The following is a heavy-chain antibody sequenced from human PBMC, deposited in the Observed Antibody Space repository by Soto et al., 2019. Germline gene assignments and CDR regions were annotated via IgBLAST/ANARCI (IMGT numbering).Heavy chain of an antibody. CDR1: GYTFTSYD. CDR2: MNPNSGNT. V-gene: IGHV1-8*01. Sequence: ASVKVSCKASGYTFTSYDINWVRQATGQGLEWMGWMNPNSGNTGYAQKFQGRVTMTRNTSISTAYMELSSLRSEDTAVYYCARGPSGTAGYCSGGSCYKRRLRFDPWGQGTLVTVSS. D-gene: IGHD2-15*01. CDR3: ARGPSGTAGYCSGGSCYKRRLRFDP. J-gene: IGHJ5*02.